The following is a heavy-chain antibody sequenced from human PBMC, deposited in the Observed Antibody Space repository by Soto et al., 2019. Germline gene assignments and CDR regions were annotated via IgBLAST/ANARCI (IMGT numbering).Heavy chain of an antibody. CDR3: ARGRTLNY. J-gene: IGHJ4*02. D-gene: IGHD2-2*01. CDR2: INHSGST. Sequence: SETLSLTCAVYGGSFSGYYWSWIRQPPGKGLEWIGEINHSGSTNYNPSLKSRVTISVDTSKNQFSLKLSSVTAADTAVYYCARGRTLNYWGQGTLVTVSS. V-gene: IGHV4-34*01. CDR1: GGSFSGYY.